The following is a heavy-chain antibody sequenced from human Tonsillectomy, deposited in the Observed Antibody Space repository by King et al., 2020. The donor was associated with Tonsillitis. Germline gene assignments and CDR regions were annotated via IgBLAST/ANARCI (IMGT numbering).Heavy chain of an antibody. CDR1: GFTFSSYG. CDR3: ARTVGDDFGDYGSDY. V-gene: IGHV3-33*05. Sequence: VQLVESGGGVVQPGRSLRLSCAASGFTFSSYGMHWVRQAPGKGLEWVAVISYDGSNKYCADSVKGRFTISRDNSKNTLYLQMNSLRAEDTAIHYCARTVGDDFGDYGSDYWGQGTLVTVSS. CDR2: ISYDGSNK. D-gene: IGHD4-17*01. J-gene: IGHJ4*02.